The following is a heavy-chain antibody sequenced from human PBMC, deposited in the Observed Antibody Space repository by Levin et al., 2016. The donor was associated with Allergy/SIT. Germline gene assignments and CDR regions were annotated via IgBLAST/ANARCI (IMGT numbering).Heavy chain of an antibody. D-gene: IGHD2-8*02. CDR3: VYWYGAPAH. J-gene: IGHJ4*02. CDR1: GFTFSSYW. V-gene: IGHV3-74*01. CDR2: INSDGSST. Sequence: GSLKISCAASGFTFSSYWMHWVRQAPGKGLVWVSRINSDGSSTSYADSVKGRFTISRDNAKNTLYLQMNSLRAEDTAVYYCVYWYGAPAHWGQGTLVTVSS.